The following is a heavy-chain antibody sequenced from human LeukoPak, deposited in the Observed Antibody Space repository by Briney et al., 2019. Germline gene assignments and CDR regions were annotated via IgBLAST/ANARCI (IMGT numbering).Heavy chain of an antibody. Sequence: GGSLRLSCAASGFSFSSYWMKWVRQDPGKGLEWVSYISTSSSIIYYADSVKGRFTFSRDNARNSLCLQMNSLRAEDTAVYYCARGPYTNGHYFDYWGQGTLATVSS. CDR1: GFSFSSYW. CDR2: ISTSSSII. V-gene: IGHV3-48*04. J-gene: IGHJ4*02. CDR3: ARGPYTNGHYFDY. D-gene: IGHD2-8*01.